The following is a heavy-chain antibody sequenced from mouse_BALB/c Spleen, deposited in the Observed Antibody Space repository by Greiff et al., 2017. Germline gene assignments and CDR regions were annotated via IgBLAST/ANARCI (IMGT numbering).Heavy chain of an antibody. CDR1: GFAFSSYD. D-gene: IGHD1-1*01. CDR3: AREGTTTDY. Sequence: EVMLVESGGGLVKPGGSLKLSCAASGFAFSSYDMSWVRQTPEKRLEWVAYISSGGGSTYYPDTLKGRFTISRDNAKNTLYLQMSSLKSEDTAMYYCAREGTTTDYWGQGTTLTVSS. J-gene: IGHJ2*01. CDR2: ISSGGGST. V-gene: IGHV5-12-1*01.